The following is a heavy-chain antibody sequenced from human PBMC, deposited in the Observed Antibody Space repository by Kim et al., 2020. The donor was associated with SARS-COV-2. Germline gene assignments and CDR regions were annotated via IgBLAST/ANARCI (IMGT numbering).Heavy chain of an antibody. D-gene: IGHD5-12*01. Sequence: YEDSGKGRVTISRDNSKKTVYLQMNGLRAEDTAVYYCAKRGDGYNQPLDYWGQGTLVTVSS. V-gene: IGHV3-30*02. J-gene: IGHJ4*02. CDR3: AKRGDGYNQPLDY.